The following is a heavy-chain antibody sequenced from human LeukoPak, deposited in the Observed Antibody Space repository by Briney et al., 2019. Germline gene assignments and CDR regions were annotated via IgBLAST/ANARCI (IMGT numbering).Heavy chain of an antibody. Sequence: ASVKVSCKASGYTFTDYHMHWVRQAPGQGLEWMGWINPNSGGTNYAQKFQGRVTMTRDTSISTAYMELSRLRSDDTAVYYCAVYSSGWQGNYWGQGTLVTVSS. V-gene: IGHV1-2*02. CDR3: AVYSSGWQGNY. J-gene: IGHJ4*02. D-gene: IGHD6-19*01. CDR1: GYTFTDYH. CDR2: INPNSGGT.